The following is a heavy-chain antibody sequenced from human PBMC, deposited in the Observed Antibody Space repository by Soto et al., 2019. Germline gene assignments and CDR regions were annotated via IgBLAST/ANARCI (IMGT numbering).Heavy chain of an antibody. CDR3: ARDLFYYYDSSGYPDY. CDR1: GFTFSSYA. CDR2: ISYDGSNK. Sequence: PGGSLRLSCAASGFTFSSYAMHWVRQAPGKGLEWVAVISYDGSNKYYADSVKGRFTISRDNSKNTLYLQMNSLRAEDTAVYYCARDLFYYYDSSGYPDYWGQGTLVTVSS. J-gene: IGHJ4*02. V-gene: IGHV3-30-3*01. D-gene: IGHD3-22*01.